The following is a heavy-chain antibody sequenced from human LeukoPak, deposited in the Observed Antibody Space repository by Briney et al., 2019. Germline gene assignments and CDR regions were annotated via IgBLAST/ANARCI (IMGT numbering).Heavy chain of an antibody. D-gene: IGHD6-13*01. CDR2: INPNSGAT. Sequence: ASVKVSCKASGSPFSGYYMYWVRQAPGEGLEWMGWINPNSGATNYAQKFQGRVTMTRDTSISTVYMELSSLRSDDTAVYYCARGIAAASEHFQHWGQGTLVTVSS. V-gene: IGHV1-2*02. CDR3: ARGIAAASEHFQH. J-gene: IGHJ1*01. CDR1: GSPFSGYY.